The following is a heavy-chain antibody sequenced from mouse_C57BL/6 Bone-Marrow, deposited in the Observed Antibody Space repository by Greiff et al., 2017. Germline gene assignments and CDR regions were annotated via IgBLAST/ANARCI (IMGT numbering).Heavy chain of an antibody. D-gene: IGHD2-3*01. CDR1: GYAFTNYL. V-gene: IGHV1-54*01. Sequence: QVQLQQSGAELVRPGTSVQVSCKASGYAFTNYLIEWVKQRPGQGLEWIGVLHSGSGGTNYNEKFKGQATLTADKSSISAYMQLSRLTSEDSAVYCCARVGWFPDYGGQGTTLTGSS. CDR3: ARVGWFPDY. J-gene: IGHJ2*01. CDR2: LHSGSGGT.